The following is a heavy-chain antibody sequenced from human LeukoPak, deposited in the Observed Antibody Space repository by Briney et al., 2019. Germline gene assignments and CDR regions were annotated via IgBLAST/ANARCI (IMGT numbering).Heavy chain of an antibody. J-gene: IGHJ5*02. CDR1: GFTFSSYG. CDR2: ISYDGSNK. D-gene: IGHD3-10*01. V-gene: IGHV3-30*18. Sequence: GGSLRLSCAASGFTFSSYGMHWVRQAPGKGLEWVAVISYDGSNKYYADSVKGRFTISRDNSKNTLYLQMNSLRAEDTAVYYCAKDLMVRGVPKKRNWFDPWGQGTLVTVSS. CDR3: AKDLMVRGVPKKRNWFDP.